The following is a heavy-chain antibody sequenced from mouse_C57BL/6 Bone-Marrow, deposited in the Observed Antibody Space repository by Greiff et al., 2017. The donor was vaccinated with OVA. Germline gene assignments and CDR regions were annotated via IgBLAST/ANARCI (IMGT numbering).Heavy chain of an antibody. CDR1: GYTFTSYW. D-gene: IGHD2-5*01. J-gene: IGHJ1*03. V-gene: IGHV1-61*01. CDR2: IYPSDSET. CDR3: ARRRAYYSNWYFDV. Sequence: QVQLQQPGAELVRPGSSVKLSCKASGYTFTSYWMDWVKQRPGQGLEWIGNIYPSDSETHYNQKFKDKATLAVDKSSSTAYMQLSSLTSEDSAVYYCARRRAYYSNWYFDVWGTGTTVTVSS.